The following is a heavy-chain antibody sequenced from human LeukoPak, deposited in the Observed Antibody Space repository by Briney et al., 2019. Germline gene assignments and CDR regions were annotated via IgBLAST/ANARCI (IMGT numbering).Heavy chain of an antibody. CDR3: ARKEVATTYYYYYMDV. D-gene: IGHD5-12*01. CDR1: EFSVGSNY. Sequence: PGGSLRLSCAASEFSVGSNYMTWVRQAPGKGLEWVSLIYSGGSTYYADSVKGRFTISRDNSKNTLYLQMNSLRAEDTAVYYCARKEVATTYYYYYMDVWGKGTTVTISS. J-gene: IGHJ6*03. V-gene: IGHV3-66*01. CDR2: IYSGGST.